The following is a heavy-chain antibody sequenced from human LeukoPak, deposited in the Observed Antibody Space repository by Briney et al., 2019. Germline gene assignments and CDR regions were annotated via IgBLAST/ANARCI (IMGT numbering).Heavy chain of an antibody. Sequence: GSLRLSCVASGFTFSSYSMNWIRQPPGKGLEWIGEINHSGSTNYNPSLKSRVTISVDTSKNQFSLKLSSVTAADTAVYYCARRPYSSSPYNWFDPWGQGTLVTVSS. CDR3: ARRPYSSSPYNWFDP. J-gene: IGHJ5*02. D-gene: IGHD6-6*01. V-gene: IGHV4-34*01. CDR1: GFTFSSYS. CDR2: INHSGST.